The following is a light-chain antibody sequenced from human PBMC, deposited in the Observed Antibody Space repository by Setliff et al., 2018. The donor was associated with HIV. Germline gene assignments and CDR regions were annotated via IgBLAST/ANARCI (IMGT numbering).Light chain of an antibody. V-gene: IGKV1-27*01. CDR1: QDISNF. CDR2: DAI. Sequence: DIQLTQSPSSLSASVGDRVTITCRASQDISNFLAWYQQKPGKVPDLLIADAIRLESGVPSRFSGSRSGTDFTLTIASLQPEDVATYYCQKYDSAPWTFGQGTKVDIK. J-gene: IGKJ1*01. CDR3: QKYDSAPWT.